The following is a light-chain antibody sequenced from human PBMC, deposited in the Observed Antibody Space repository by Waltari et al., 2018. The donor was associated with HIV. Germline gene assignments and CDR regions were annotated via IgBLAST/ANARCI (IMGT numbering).Light chain of an antibody. CDR3: QQRDKWPPSYT. J-gene: IGKJ2*01. CDR1: QSISSY. CDR2: DAS. V-gene: IGKV3-11*01. Sequence: EIVLTQSPATLSLSPGHTATLSCRASQSISSYLAWYQQKPGQAPRLLIYDASHRATGIPARFRGSGSGTDFTLTIGPLEPEDFAVYYCQQRDKWPPSYTFGQGTRVEI.